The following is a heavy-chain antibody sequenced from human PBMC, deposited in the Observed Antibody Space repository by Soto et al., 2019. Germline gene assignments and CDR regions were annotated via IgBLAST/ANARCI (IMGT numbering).Heavy chain of an antibody. Sequence: GGSLRLSCTASGFTFGDYAMSWVRQAPGKGLEWVGFIRSKAYGGTTEYAASVKGGFTISRDDSKSIAYLQMNSLKTEDTAVYYRTSSGYSGYDLTAYYFDYWGQGTLVTVSS. D-gene: IGHD5-12*01. J-gene: IGHJ4*02. CDR2: IRSKAYGGTT. V-gene: IGHV3-49*04. CDR1: GFTFGDYA. CDR3: TSSGYSGYDLTAYYFDY.